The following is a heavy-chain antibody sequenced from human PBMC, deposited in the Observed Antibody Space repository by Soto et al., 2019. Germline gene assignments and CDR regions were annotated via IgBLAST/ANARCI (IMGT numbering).Heavy chain of an antibody. CDR2: INPFKGDT. CDR1: GYTFSTYG. Sequence: GASVKVSCKASGYTFSTYGITWVRQAPGQGLDWMGWINPFKGDTDSAARFQDRVTMTTDTSTRTAYMELRSLRSDDTAVYYCARVKVPAAILGAFALWGQGTLVTVSS. J-gene: IGHJ3*01. D-gene: IGHD2-2*02. V-gene: IGHV1-18*01. CDR3: ARVKVPAAILGAFAL.